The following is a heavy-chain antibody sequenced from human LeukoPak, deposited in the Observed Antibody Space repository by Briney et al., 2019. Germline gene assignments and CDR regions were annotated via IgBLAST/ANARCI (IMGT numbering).Heavy chain of an antibody. V-gene: IGHV6-1*01. CDR1: GDSVSSNSAA. Sequence: SQTLSLTCAISGDSVSSNSAAWTWIRQSPSRGLEWLGRTYYRSKWYNDYAISVKSRITINPDTSKNQFSLQLNSVTPEDTAVYYCARSPPYDAFDIWGQGTMVTVSS. CDR3: ARSPPYDAFDI. J-gene: IGHJ3*02. CDR2: TYYRSKWYN.